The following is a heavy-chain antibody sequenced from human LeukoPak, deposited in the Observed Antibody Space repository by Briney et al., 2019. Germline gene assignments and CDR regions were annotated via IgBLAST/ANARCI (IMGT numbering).Heavy chain of an antibody. CDR3: ARRRAAGVRGAIGAFDI. V-gene: IGHV5-51*01. J-gene: IGHJ3*02. CDR2: IYPRDSAT. Sequence: GESLNISCKAPGYSFTSYWIGWVRQMPGKGLEWMGIIYPRDSATRYSPSFQGQVTISADKSISTAYLQWSGLKASDTAMYYCARRRAAGVRGAIGAFDIWGQGTMVTVSS. D-gene: IGHD3-10*01. CDR1: GYSFTSYW.